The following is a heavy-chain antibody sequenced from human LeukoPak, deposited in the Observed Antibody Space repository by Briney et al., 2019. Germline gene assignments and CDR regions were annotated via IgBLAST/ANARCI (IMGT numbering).Heavy chain of an antibody. CDR1: GYTFTSYG. J-gene: IGHJ3*02. CDR3: ARGAVTTFPFDI. CDR2: INPSGGST. D-gene: IGHD4-17*01. V-gene: IGHV1-46*01. Sequence: ASVKVSCKASGYTFTSYGISWVRQAPGQGLEWMGIINPSGGSTSYAQKFQGRVTMTRDMSTSTVYMELSSLRSEDTAVYYCARGAVTTFPFDIWGQGTMVTVSS.